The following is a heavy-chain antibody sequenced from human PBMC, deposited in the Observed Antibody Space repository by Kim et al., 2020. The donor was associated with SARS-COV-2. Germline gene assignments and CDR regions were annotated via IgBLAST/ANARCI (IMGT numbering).Heavy chain of an antibody. CDR1: GFTFNRDA. Sequence: GGSLRLSCAVSGFTFNRDALNWVRQAPGKGLEWVSVIFTDSGSTNYAHSVRGRFTISRDNSKNTLYLQMDSLRAEDTAVYYCVSSPQYVNAFSGPRRLDVWGQGTTVTVSS. CDR3: VSSPQYVNAFSGPRRLDV. D-gene: IGHD2-2*01. CDR2: IFTDSGST. V-gene: IGHV3-23*03. J-gene: IGHJ6*02.